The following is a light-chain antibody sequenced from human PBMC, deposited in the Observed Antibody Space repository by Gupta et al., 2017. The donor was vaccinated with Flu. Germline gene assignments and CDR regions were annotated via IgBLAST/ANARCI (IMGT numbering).Light chain of an antibody. V-gene: IGKV1-39*01. J-gene: IGKJ1*01. Sequence: SPSSLSASVGDRVTITCRASQSISSYLNWYQQKPGKAPKLRIYAASSLQSGVPSRFSGSGSGTDFTLTISRLQPEDFATYYCQQSYSTHTFGQGTKVEIK. CDR3: QQSYSTHT. CDR1: QSISSY. CDR2: AAS.